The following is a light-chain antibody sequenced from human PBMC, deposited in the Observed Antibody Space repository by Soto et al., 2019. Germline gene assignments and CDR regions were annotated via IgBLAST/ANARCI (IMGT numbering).Light chain of an antibody. CDR3: QQSYGTPLT. V-gene: IGKV1-39*01. CDR2: AAS. CDR1: QSISNY. J-gene: IGKJ4*01. Sequence: DMEMTQSPSSLSASVGDRVTITCRASQSISNYLNWYQHKPGKVPKLLIYAASSLQSWVPTRFSGSGSGTHFTLTINSLQPEDFATYYCQQSYGTPLTFGGGTKIEIK.